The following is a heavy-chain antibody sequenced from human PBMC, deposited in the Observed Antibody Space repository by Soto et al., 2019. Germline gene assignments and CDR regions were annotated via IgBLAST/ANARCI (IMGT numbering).Heavy chain of an antibody. CDR2: IDPSDSYT. D-gene: IGHD6-6*01. Sequence: GESLKISCKGSVYSFTSYWISWVRQMPGKGLEWMGRIDPSDSYTNYSPSFQGHVPISADKSISTAYLQWSSLKASDTAMYYCARRSEYSSSGVRYYGMDVWGQGTTVTVSS. CDR1: VYSFTSYW. J-gene: IGHJ6*02. V-gene: IGHV5-10-1*01. CDR3: ARRSEYSSSGVRYYGMDV.